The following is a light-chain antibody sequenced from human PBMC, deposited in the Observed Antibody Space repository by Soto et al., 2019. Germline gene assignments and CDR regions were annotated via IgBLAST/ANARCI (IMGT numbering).Light chain of an antibody. Sequence: EIVLTQSPGTLSLSPGERATLSCRASQSVSSSYLAWYQQKPGQAPRLLIYGASSRATGISDRFSGSGSGTDFTLTISRLEPEDFAVYYCQQYGSSFTFGPGTKVYIK. CDR2: GAS. J-gene: IGKJ3*01. CDR1: QSVSSSY. CDR3: QQYGSSFT. V-gene: IGKV3-20*01.